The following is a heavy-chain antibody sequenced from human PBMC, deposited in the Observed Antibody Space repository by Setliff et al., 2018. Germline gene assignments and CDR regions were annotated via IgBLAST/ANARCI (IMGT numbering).Heavy chain of an antibody. CDR2: IYAGDSDT. Sequence: PGESLKISCKGSGFSFTDFWIGWVRQMPGKGLEWMGPIYAGDSDTRYNPSFQGRVTMSADKSINTAYLQWSSLKASDTAIYYCARQKSTGSGNNWFDPWGQGTLVTVSS. D-gene: IGHD3-10*01. CDR1: GFSFTDFW. CDR3: ARQKSTGSGNNWFDP. J-gene: IGHJ5*02. V-gene: IGHV5-51*01.